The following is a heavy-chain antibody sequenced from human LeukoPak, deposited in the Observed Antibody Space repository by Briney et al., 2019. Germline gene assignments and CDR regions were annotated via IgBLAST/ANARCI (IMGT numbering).Heavy chain of an antibody. CDR3: ARDRFCSSTSCRNPDRPFDP. D-gene: IGHD2-2*01. CDR2: ISAYNGNT. Sequence: GASVKVSCKASGYTFTSYGISWVRQAPGQGLEWMGWISAYNGNTNYAQKLQGRVTMTTDTSTSTAYMELRSLRSDDTAVYYCARDRFCSSTSCRNPDRPFDPWGQGTLVTVSS. V-gene: IGHV1-18*01. J-gene: IGHJ5*02. CDR1: GYTFTSYG.